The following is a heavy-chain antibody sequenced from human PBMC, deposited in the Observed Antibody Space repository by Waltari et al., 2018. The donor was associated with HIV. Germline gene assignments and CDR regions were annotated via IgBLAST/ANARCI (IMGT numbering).Heavy chain of an antibody. J-gene: IGHJ4*02. CDR3: AEDRKSLLWFGEPPN. Sequence: QVQLVQSGAEVKKPGSSVKVSCKASGGTFSSYTISWVRQAPGQGLEWMGRIIPILGIANYAQKFQGRVTITADKSTSTAYMELSSLRSEDTAVYYCAEDRKSLLWFGEPPNWGQGTLVTVSS. V-gene: IGHV1-69*02. CDR2: IIPILGIA. D-gene: IGHD3-10*01. CDR1: GGTFSSYT.